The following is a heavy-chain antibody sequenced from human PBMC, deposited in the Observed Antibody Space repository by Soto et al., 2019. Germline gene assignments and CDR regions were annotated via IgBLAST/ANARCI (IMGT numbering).Heavy chain of an antibody. CDR2: INPNSGGT. J-gene: IGHJ6*02. Sequence: ASVKVSCKASGYTFTGYYMHWVRQAPGQGLEWMGWINPNSGGTNYAQKFQGRFTISRDRSSNTLYLQMTSLRREDTAVYYCARESGSPVTYHYSYGMDVWGQGTTVTVSS. V-gene: IGHV1-2*02. CDR3: ARESGSPVTYHYSYGMDV. CDR1: GYTFTGYY. D-gene: IGHD4-17*01.